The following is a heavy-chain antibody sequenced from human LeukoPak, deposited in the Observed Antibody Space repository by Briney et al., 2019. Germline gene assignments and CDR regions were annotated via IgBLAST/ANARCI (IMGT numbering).Heavy chain of an antibody. Sequence: PGGVLRLSCGASGFTFNSYAMTWVRQAPGKGLEWVSGISGSGSDTYYADSVKGRFTISRDNSKNTLFLLMNSLRAEDTAVYYCAKDWPFTPWGQGTLVTVSS. D-gene: IGHD2-15*01. CDR1: GFTFNSYA. CDR3: AKDWPFTP. V-gene: IGHV3-23*01. CDR2: ISGSGSDT. J-gene: IGHJ4*02.